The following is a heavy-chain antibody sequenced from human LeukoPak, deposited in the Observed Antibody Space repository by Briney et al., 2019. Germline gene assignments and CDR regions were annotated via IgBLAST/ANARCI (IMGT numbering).Heavy chain of an antibody. D-gene: IGHD3-9*01. Sequence: SGTLSLTCGVSVGSISSGNWWSWVRQSPGKGLEWIGEIYHNGTPNYNPSLKSRVTISADTFKNHFSLKLTSVTAADTGVFYCARGSYDILTGYSSFGEYWGQGTLVTVSS. J-gene: IGHJ4*02. CDR3: ARGSYDILTGYSSFGEY. CDR2: IYHNGTP. V-gene: IGHV4-4*02. CDR1: VGSISSGNW.